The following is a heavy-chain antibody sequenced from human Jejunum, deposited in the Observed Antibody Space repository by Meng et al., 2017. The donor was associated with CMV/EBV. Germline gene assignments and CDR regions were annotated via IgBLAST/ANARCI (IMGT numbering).Heavy chain of an antibody. V-gene: IGHV3-23*01. Sequence: EVQLLESGGGLVQPGXXXXVSCAASGFNLNNYAMRWVRQAPGKGLEWVSALGGSDANTYYADSVKGRFIISRDNSKNTLYLQMNSLRVDDTAVDYCAREVVAATRLDPWGQGTLVTVSS. CDR2: LGGSDANT. D-gene: IGHD2-15*01. CDR3: AREVVAATRLDP. J-gene: IGHJ5*02. CDR1: GFNLNNYA.